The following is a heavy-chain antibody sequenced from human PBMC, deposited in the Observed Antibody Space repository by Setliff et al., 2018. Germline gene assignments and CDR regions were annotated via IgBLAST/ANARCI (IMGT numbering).Heavy chain of an antibody. CDR1: GGSISSGDHY. V-gene: IGHV4-61*02. D-gene: IGHD3-3*01. Sequence: SETLSLTCTVSGGSISSGDHYWSWIRQPAGKGLEWIGRIHASGSTNYNPSLKSRVTISVDTSKNQFSLKLTSVTAADTAVYYCAREQSNYDFWSGYYGSYYYYMDVWGKGTTVTVSS. CDR2: IHASGST. CDR3: AREQSNYDFWSGYYGSYYYYMDV. J-gene: IGHJ6*03.